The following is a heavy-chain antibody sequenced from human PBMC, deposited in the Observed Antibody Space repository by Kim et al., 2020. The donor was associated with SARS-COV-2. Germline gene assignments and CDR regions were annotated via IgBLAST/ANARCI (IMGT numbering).Heavy chain of an antibody. CDR3: ARGSPTNAFDY. V-gene: IGHV1-3*01. CDR1: GYTFTNYA. J-gene: IGHJ4*02. D-gene: IGHD3-10*01. Sequence: ASVKVSCKASGYTFTNYAMHWVRQAPGQRLEWMGWINAGKGNTKYSQKFQGRVTITRDTSASTAYMELSSLRSEDTAVYYCARGSPTNAFDYWGQGTLVTVSS. CDR2: INAGKGNT.